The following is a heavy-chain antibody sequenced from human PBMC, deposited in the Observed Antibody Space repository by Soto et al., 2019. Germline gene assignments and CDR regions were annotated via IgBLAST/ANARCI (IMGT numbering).Heavy chain of an antibody. D-gene: IGHD6-19*01. CDR3: ARSSYSSLAVPQFDY. CDR2: VFYSGST. CDR1: GDYVSSVDYY. V-gene: IGHV4-61*08. J-gene: IGHJ4*02. Sequence: QVQLQESGPGLVKPSETLSLTCGVSGDYVSSVDYYWSWIRQPPGKGLEWIGYVFYSGSTNYNPSLKSRVTISLDTSKSQFSLKLRSVTAADTAVYYCARSSYSSLAVPQFDYWGQGTLVTVSS.